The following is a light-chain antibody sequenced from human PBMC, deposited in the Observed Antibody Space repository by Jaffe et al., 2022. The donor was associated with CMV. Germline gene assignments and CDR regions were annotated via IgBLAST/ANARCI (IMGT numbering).Light chain of an antibody. J-gene: IGKJ1*01. Sequence: DILMTQSPLSLPVTPGESASISCRSSQSLLHSNGYNYLVWYLQKPGKSPQLLIYLGSNRASGVPDRFSGSGSATDFTLKISRVEAEDVGFYYCMQALQTPLTFGQGTKVEIK. V-gene: IGKV2-28*01. CDR3: MQALQTPLT. CDR2: LGS. CDR1: QSLLHSNGYNY.